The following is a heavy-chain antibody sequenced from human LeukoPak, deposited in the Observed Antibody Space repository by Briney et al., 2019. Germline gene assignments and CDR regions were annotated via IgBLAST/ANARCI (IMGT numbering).Heavy chain of an antibody. Sequence: GGSLRLSCAASGFTFSAYYMSWIRQAPGRGLEWVSYITNSSGAKFYADSVKGRFTISRDNAKNSLYLQMNTLSVEDTAVYYCERRYRSFSFDPWGQGTLVTVSS. CDR3: ERRYRSFSFDP. CDR1: GFTFSAYY. J-gene: IGHJ5*02. D-gene: IGHD3-16*02. CDR2: ITNSSGAK. V-gene: IGHV3-11*01.